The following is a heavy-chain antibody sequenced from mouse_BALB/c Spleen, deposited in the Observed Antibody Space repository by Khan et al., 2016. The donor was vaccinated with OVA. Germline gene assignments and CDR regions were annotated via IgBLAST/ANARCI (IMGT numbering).Heavy chain of an antibody. CDR3: AIPHRYYGYSFDY. V-gene: IGHV3-6*02. CDR2: ISYDGSN. J-gene: IGHJ2*01. CDR1: DYSITSGYY. D-gene: IGHD1-1*01. Sequence: EVQLQESGPGLVKPSQSLSLTCSVTDYSITSGYYWNWIRQFPGNKLEWMGYISYDGSNKYNPSLKNRISITRDTSKNPFFLTVNSVTTEATATYYCAIPHRYYGYSFDYWFQGTTRTVSS.